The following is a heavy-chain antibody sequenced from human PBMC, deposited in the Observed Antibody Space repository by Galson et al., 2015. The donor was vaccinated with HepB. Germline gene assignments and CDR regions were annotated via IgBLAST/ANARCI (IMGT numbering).Heavy chain of an antibody. Sequence: SLRLSCAASGFTFRDHHMTRVRQAPGKGLEWVAVMNQDGSARHYVDSVKGRFTISRDNAKNSLYLQMNSLRAEDTAVYFCARGRGFLIDYWGQGTLVSVSS. V-gene: IGHV3-7*03. CDR1: GFTFRDHH. D-gene: IGHD3-3*01. CDR2: MNQDGSAR. CDR3: ARGRGFLIDY. J-gene: IGHJ4*02.